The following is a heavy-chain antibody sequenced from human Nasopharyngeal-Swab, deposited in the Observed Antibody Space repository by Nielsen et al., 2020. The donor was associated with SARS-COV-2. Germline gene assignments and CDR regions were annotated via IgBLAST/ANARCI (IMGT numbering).Heavy chain of an antibody. CDR2: IRRKGNNYAT. V-gene: IGHV3-73*01. Sequence: GESLKISCAASGFTFSDSAIHWVRQASGEGLEWVARIRRKGNNYATAYSASVKGRFIIFRDDPTNTAYLQMNSLKPEDTAMYYCTRCGGGCYSGRDYWGQGTLVTVSS. D-gene: IGHD2-15*01. CDR3: TRCGGGCYSGRDY. J-gene: IGHJ4*02. CDR1: GFTFSDSA.